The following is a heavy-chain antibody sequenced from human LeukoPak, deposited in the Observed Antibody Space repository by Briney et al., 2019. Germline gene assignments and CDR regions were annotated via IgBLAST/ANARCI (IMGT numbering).Heavy chain of an antibody. J-gene: IGHJ6*03. V-gene: IGHV3-9*01. CDR3: AKSGIIQGYYFYYMDV. CDR2: ISWKSDRI. CDR1: GFTFSSYE. Sequence: PGGSLRLSCAASGFTFSSYEMNWVRQAPGKGLEWVSGISWKSDRIGYADSVKGRFTISRDNAKNSLYLQMNSLRAEDTALYYCAKSGIIQGYYFYYMDVWGKGTTVTISS. D-gene: IGHD5-18*01.